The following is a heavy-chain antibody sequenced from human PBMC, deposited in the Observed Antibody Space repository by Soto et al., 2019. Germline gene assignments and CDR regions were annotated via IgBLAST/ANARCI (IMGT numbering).Heavy chain of an antibody. D-gene: IGHD2-15*01. CDR1: GGSFSGYY. CDR2: INHSGST. Sequence: SETLSLTCAVYGGSFSGYYWSWIRQPTGKGLEWIGEINHSGSTNYNPSLKSRVTISVDTSKNQFSLKLSSVTAADTAVYYCARGRVVAALRRLFDYWGQGTLVTVSS. J-gene: IGHJ4*02. V-gene: IGHV4-34*01. CDR3: ARGRVVAALRRLFDY.